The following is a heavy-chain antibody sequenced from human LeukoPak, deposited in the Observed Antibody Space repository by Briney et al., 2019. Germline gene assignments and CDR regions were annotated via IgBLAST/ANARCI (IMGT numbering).Heavy chain of an antibody. CDR3: ARIIVATIDRYSYGYYFDY. J-gene: IGHJ4*02. CDR2: IYYSGST. D-gene: IGHD5-12*01. CDR1: GGSISSGGYY. Sequence: SQTLSLTCTVSGGSISSGGYYWSWIRQHPGKGLEWIGYIYYSGSTYYNPSLKSRVTISVDTSKNQFSLKLSSVTAADTAVYYCARIIVATIDRYSYGYYFDYWGQGTLVTVSS. V-gene: IGHV4-31*03.